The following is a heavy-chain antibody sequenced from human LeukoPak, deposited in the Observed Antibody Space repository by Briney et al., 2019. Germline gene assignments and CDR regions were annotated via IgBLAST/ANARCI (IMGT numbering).Heavy chain of an antibody. D-gene: IGHD3-3*01. CDR1: GGSFSGYY. J-gene: IGHJ6*03. CDR2: INHSGST. V-gene: IGHV4-34*01. CDR3: ARVWAFYDFWSGPNPTNYYYYMDV. Sequence: PSENLSLTCGVYGGSFSGYYWSWIRQPPGKGLEWIGEINHSGSTNYNPSLKSRVTISLDTSKNQFSLKLSTVTAADTAVYYCARVWAFYDFWSGPNPTNYYYYMDVWGKGTPVTVSS.